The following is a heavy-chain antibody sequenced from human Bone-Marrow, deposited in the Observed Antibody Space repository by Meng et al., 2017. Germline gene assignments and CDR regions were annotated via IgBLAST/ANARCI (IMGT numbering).Heavy chain of an antibody. CDR1: GDSVSSNSAA. Sequence: QLQLQQSGPGLVTPSQTRSITCAISGDSVSSNSAAWNWLRQSPSRGLEWLGRTYYRSKWYNDYAVSVKSRITINPDTSKNQFSLQLNSVTPEDTAVYYCARQEGAFDYWGQGTLVSVSS. CDR2: TYYRSKWYN. CDR3: ARQEGAFDY. J-gene: IGHJ4*02. D-gene: IGHD3-16*01. V-gene: IGHV6-1*01.